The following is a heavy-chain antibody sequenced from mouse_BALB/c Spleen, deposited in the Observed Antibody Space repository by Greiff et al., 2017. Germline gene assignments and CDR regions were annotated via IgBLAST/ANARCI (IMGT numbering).Heavy chain of an antibody. CDR1: GYTFTSYY. D-gene: IGHD1-1*01. V-gene: IGHV1S81*02. CDR2: INPSNGGT. Sequence: VQLQQPGAELVKPGASVKLSCKASGYTFTSYYMYWVKQRPGQGLEWIGGINPSNGGTNFNEKFKSKATLTVDKSSSTAYMQLSSLTSEDSAIYYCTRRGYGSSPPWFAYWGQGTLVTVSA. J-gene: IGHJ3*01. CDR3: TRRGYGSSPPWFAY.